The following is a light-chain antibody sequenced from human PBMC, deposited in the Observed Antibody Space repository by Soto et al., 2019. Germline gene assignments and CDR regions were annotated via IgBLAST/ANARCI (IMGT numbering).Light chain of an antibody. CDR2: GNS. Sequence: QSVLTQPPSVSGAPGQRVTISCTESSSNIGAGYDVHWYQQLPGTAPKLLIYGNSNRPSGVPDRFSGSTSGTSASLAITGLQAEYEADYYCRSCVGRLRGGVFGGGTKVTVL. CDR1: SSNIGAGYD. J-gene: IGLJ3*02. V-gene: IGLV1-40*01. CDR3: RSCVGRLRGGV.